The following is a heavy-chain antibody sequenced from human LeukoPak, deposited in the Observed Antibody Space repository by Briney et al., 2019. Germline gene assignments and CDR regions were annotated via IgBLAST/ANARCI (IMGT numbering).Heavy chain of an antibody. Sequence: GGSLRLSCAASGFTFSDYTMNWVRQAPGKGLEWVSSISSSSTYIYYGDSLKGRFTVSRDNAKNSLYLEMDSLRAEDTAVYYCARGGIAVAGSDYWGQGTLVTVSS. CDR1: GFTFSDYT. CDR3: ARGGIAVAGSDY. V-gene: IGHV3-21*01. CDR2: ISSSSTYI. J-gene: IGHJ4*02. D-gene: IGHD6-19*01.